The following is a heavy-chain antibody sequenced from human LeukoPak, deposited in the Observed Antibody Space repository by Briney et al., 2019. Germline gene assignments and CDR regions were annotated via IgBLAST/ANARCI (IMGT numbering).Heavy chain of an antibody. CDR2: ISGSGGST. V-gene: IGHV3-23*01. D-gene: IGHD3-10*01. CDR3: AKGVFVRSGSYQFDY. J-gene: IGHJ4*02. CDR1: GFTFSSYA. Sequence: GGSLRLSCAASGFTFSSYAMSWVRQAPGKGLEWVSAISGSGGSTYYADSVKGRFTISRDNSKNTLYLQMNSLRAEDTAVYYCAKGVFVRSGSYQFDYWGQGTLVTVSS.